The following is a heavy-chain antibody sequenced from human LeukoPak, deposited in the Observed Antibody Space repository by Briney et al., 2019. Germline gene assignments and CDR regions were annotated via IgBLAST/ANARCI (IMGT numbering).Heavy chain of an antibody. CDR1: GYTFTSYG. V-gene: IGHV1-2*02. J-gene: IGHJ4*02. D-gene: IGHD1-26*01. CDR3: ARDLGARGFDY. CDR2: INPNSGGT. Sequence: ASVKVSCKASGYTFTSYGISWVRQAPGQGLEWMGWINPNSGGTNYAQKFQGRVTMTRDTSISTAYMELSRLRSDDTAVYYCARDLGARGFDYWGQGTLVTVSS.